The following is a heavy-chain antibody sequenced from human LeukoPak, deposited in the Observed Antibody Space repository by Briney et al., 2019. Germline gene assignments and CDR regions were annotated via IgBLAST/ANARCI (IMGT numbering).Heavy chain of an antibody. J-gene: IGHJ4*02. D-gene: IGHD5-18*01. CDR1: GYTFTSYA. CDR3: ATTSDTAMADPFDY. V-gene: IGHV1-3*01. Sequence: EASVKVSCKASGYTFTSYAMHWVRQAPGQRLEWMGWINAGNGNTKYSQKFQGRVTITRDTSASTAYIELSSLRSEDTAVYYCATTSDTAMADPFDYWGQGTLVTVSS. CDR2: INAGNGNT.